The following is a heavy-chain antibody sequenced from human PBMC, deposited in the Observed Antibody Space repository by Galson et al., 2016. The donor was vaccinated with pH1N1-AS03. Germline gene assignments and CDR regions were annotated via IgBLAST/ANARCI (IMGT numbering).Heavy chain of an antibody. D-gene: IGHD1-26*01. CDR1: GGSISSGGYY. V-gene: IGHV4-31*01. Sequence: LSLTCTVSGGSISSGGYYWNWIRQHPGKGLAWIGYIFHSGSTYYNPSLESLVSISVDTSKNQFSLKLKSVTAADTAVYYCARQDSGAYYLDSWGQGTLVSVSS. CDR2: IFHSGST. J-gene: IGHJ4*02. CDR3: ARQDSGAYYLDS.